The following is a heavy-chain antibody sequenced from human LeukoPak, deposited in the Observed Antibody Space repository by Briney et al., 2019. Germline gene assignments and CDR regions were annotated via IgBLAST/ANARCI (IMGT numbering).Heavy chain of an antibody. CDR2: MKEDGTQI. D-gene: IGHD1-26*01. CDR3: ATGGTQGGRIEY. J-gene: IGHJ4*02. CDR1: GFTFSSYA. V-gene: IGHV3-7*01. Sequence: PGGSLRLSCAASGFTFSSYAMSWVRQAPGKGPEWVAKMKEDGTQIHYVDSVKGRFTISRDNAKNSPFLQMNSLRVEGTAVYYCATGGTQGGRIEYWGQGMLVTVSS.